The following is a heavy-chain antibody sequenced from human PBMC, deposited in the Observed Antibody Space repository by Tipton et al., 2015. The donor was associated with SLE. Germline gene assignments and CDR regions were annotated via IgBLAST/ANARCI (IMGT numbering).Heavy chain of an antibody. Sequence: GLVKPSETLSLVCVVNRGSLTGYSWNWIRQFPGKGLEWIGYIYYSGSTNYNPSLKSRVTISVDTSKNQFSLKLSSVTAADTAVYYCARSVLGGLHGIDYWGQGTLVTVPS. J-gene: IGHJ4*02. D-gene: IGHD3-16*01. CDR3: ARSVLGGLHGIDY. CDR1: RGSLTGYS. V-gene: IGHV4-59*01. CDR2: IYYSGST.